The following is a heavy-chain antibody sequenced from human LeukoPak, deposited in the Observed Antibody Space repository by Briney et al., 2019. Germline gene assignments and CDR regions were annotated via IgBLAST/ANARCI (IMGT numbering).Heavy chain of an antibody. V-gene: IGHV5-51*01. Sequence: GESLKISCKGSGYSFTTYWIGWVRQMPGKGLDWMGTIYPSDSDTRYSPSFQGQVTISADKSINTAYLQWTSLKASDTAMYYCAKLRWPEGDRSSFDFWGQGTLVTVSS. CDR1: GYSFTTYW. CDR2: IYPSDSDT. D-gene: IGHD4-23*01. CDR3: AKLRWPEGDRSSFDF. J-gene: IGHJ4*02.